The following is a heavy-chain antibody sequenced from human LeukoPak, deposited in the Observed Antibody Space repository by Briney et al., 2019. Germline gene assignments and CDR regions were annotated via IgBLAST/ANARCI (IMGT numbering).Heavy chain of an antibody. D-gene: IGHD6-6*01. Sequence: GGSLRLSFAASGFTFASYAVNWVRQAPGKGLEWGSAISGDGTFIYYAESVKGRFTISRDSSKSTVYLQMNSLRAEDTAIYYCARVDGSSLSRARFDYWGPGTLVTVSS. CDR3: ARVDGSSLSRARFDY. J-gene: IGHJ4*02. CDR2: ISGDGTFI. V-gene: IGHV3-23*01. CDR1: GFTFASYA.